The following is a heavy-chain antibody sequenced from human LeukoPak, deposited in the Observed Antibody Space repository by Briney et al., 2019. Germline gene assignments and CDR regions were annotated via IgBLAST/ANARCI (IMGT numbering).Heavy chain of an antibody. V-gene: IGHV3-7*01. CDR1: GFTFTSHW. J-gene: IGHJ4*02. CDR2: MNLDGSEK. Sequence: GGSLRLSXAASGFTFTSHWMSWVRQAPGKGLEWVARMNLDGSEKYYVDSVKGRFTISRDNAKTSLYLEMNSLRAEDTAVYCCARDATYCTNGVCYTRFDYWGQGTLVTVSS. CDR3: ARDATYCTNGVCYTRFDY. D-gene: IGHD2-8*01.